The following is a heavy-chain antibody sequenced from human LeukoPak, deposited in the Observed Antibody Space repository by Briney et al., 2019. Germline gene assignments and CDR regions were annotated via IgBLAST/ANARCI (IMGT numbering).Heavy chain of an antibody. CDR3: ARGGEDYYGSGSFSPVDY. CDR1: GFTFSNYG. Sequence: GRSLRLSCATSGFTFSNYGMDWVRQAPGKGLEWVAVIWYDGSKKYYADSVKGRFTISRDQSKNTVYLQMNSLRVEDTAVYYCARGGEDYYGSGSFSPVDYWGQGTLVTVSS. CDR2: IWYDGSKK. V-gene: IGHV3-33*01. J-gene: IGHJ4*02. D-gene: IGHD3-10*01.